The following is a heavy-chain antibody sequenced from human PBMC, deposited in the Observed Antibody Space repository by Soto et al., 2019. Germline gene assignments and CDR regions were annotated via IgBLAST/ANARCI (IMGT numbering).Heavy chain of an antibody. CDR3: AKDRPITMIEGAFDI. D-gene: IGHD3-22*01. CDR1: GFTFSSYA. J-gene: IGHJ3*02. V-gene: IGHV3-23*01. Sequence: XGSLILSCAASGFTFSSYAMSWVRQAPGKGLEWVSAISGSGGSTYYADSVKGRFTISRDNSKNTLYLQMNSLRAEDTAVYYCAKDRPITMIEGAFDIWGQGPMVTVSS. CDR2: ISGSGGST.